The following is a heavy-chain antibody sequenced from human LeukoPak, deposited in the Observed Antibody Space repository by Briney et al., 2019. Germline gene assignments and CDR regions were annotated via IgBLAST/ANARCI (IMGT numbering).Heavy chain of an antibody. J-gene: IGHJ5*02. CDR1: GYTFTGYY. CDR3: AGERSSSWYRNWFDP. D-gene: IGHD6-13*01. Sequence: GASVKVSCKASGYTFTGYYMHWVRQAPGQGLEWMGWINPNSGGTNYAQKFQGRVTMTRDTSISTAYMELSRLRSDDTAVYYCAGERSSSWYRNWFDPWGQGTLVTVSS. V-gene: IGHV1-2*02. CDR2: INPNSGGT.